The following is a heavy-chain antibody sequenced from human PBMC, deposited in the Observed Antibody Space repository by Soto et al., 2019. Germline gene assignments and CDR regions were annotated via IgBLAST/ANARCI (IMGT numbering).Heavy chain of an antibody. V-gene: IGHV4-39*01. Sequence: PSETLSLTCTVSGGSISSSSYCWFCMRQGPGKGLEWIGSIYYSGSTYYNPSLKSRVTISVDTSKNQFSLKLSSVTAADTAVYYCARQLVDDFWSGSHDAFDIWGQGTMVTVSS. CDR2: IYYSGST. CDR3: ARQLVDDFWSGSHDAFDI. J-gene: IGHJ3*02. CDR1: GGSISSSSYC. D-gene: IGHD3-3*01.